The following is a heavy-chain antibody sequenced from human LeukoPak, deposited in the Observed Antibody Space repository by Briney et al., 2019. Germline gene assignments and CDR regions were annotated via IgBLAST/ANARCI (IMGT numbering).Heavy chain of an antibody. CDR3: APWGWNYVFTNFDY. D-gene: IGHD1-7*01. J-gene: IGHJ4*02. CDR1: GFTVSSNY. V-gene: IGHV3-53*04. CDR2: IYSGGST. Sequence: GGSLRLSCAASGFTVSSNYMSWVRQAPGKGLEWVSVIYSGGSTYYADSVKGRFTISRHNSKNTLYLQMNSLRSEDTAVYYCAPWGWNYVFTNFDYWGQGTLVTVSS.